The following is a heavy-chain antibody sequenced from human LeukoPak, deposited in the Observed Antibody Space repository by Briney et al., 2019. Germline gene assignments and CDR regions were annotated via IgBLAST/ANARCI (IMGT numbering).Heavy chain of an antibody. CDR3: AKRIQSAMATGY. J-gene: IGHJ4*02. Sequence: TGGSLRLSCAASGFIISSYSMNWVRQAPGKGLEWVSDISGSGGSTYYADSVKGRFTISRDNSKNTLYLQMNSLRAEDTAVYYCAKRIQSAMATGYWGQGTLVTVSS. CDR1: GFIISSYS. V-gene: IGHV3-23*01. D-gene: IGHD5-18*01. CDR2: ISGSGGST.